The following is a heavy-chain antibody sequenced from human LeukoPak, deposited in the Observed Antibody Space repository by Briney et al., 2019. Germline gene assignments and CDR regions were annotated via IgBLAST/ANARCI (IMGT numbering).Heavy chain of an antibody. J-gene: IGHJ4*02. CDR3: ARVEYNGGYSHLY. V-gene: IGHV1-8*02. CDR1: GYTFTSYY. D-gene: IGHD5-12*01. CDR2: MNPNSGNT. Sequence: ASVKVSCKASGYTFTSYYMHWVRQAPGQGLEWMGWMNPNSGNTGYAQKFQGRVTMTRSISMTTAYMELSSLRSEDTAIYYCARVEYNGGYSHLYWGQGTLLTVSS.